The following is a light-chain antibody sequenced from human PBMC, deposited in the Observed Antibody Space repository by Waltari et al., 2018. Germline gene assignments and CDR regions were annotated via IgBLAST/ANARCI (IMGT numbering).Light chain of an antibody. CDR1: TSDVGVYNS. CDR3: SSFTSSSTWV. Sequence: QSALTQPASVSGSPGQSITISCTGTTSDVGVYNSVSWYQQHPGKAPKLMIYDVSNRPSGVSNRFSRSKSGNTASLTISGLQAEDEADYYCSSFTSSSTWVFGGGTKLTVL. V-gene: IGLV2-14*01. CDR2: DVS. J-gene: IGLJ3*02.